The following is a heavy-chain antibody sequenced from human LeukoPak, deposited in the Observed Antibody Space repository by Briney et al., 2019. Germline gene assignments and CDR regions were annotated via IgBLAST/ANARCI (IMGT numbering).Heavy chain of an antibody. V-gene: IGHV4-4*02. CDR2: IYHSGST. CDR3: ARRTATAQEGFDI. Sequence: SGTLSLTCTVSRGSISSPNWWTWVRQPPGKGLEWIGEIYHSGSTNHNPSLISRLTISLDKSRNQLSLKLSSVTAADTAVYYCARRTATAQEGFDIWAQVTMVTV. CDR1: RGSISSPNW. D-gene: IGHD2-21*02. J-gene: IGHJ3*02.